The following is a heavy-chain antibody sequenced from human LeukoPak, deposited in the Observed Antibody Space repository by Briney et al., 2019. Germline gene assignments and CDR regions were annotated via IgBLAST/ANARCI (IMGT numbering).Heavy chain of an antibody. V-gene: IGHV3-7*01. CDR3: AGGTYYFDY. J-gene: IGHJ4*02. CDR2: IKQDGNEI. Sequence: GGSLRLSCAASGFTFSNYWMNWARQAPGKGLEWVANIKQDGNEIYYVDSVKGRFTISRDNAKNSLYLQMNSLRAEDTAVYYCAGGTYYFDYWGRGTLVTVSS. CDR1: GFTFSNYW.